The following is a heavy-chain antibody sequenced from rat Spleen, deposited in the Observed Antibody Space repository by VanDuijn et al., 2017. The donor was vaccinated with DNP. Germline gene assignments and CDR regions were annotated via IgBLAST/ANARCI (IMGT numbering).Heavy chain of an antibody. CDR1: GYSLTSYG. J-gene: IGHJ2*01. V-gene: IGHV2S12*01. D-gene: IGHD1-10*01. Sequence: VQLKESGPGLAQPSQTLSLTCTVSGYSLTSYGVSWVRQPPGKGLEWIAAISRTGDTYYKSPLKSRLSVSRDTSKSQVFLQMNSHQTEDTAIYFCSREYNLHYWGQGLMVTVSS. CDR2: ISRTGDT. CDR3: SREYNLHY.